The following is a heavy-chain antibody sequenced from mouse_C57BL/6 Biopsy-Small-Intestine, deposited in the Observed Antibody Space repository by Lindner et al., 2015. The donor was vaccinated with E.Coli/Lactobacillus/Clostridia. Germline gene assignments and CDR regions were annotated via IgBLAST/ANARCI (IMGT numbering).Heavy chain of an antibody. CDR2: ILPGIGST. Sequence: VQLQESGAELMKPGASVKLSCKATGYKFTGYRIEWVKQRPGHGLEWIGEILPGIGSTNYNEKFKGEATFTADTSSNTAYMQLSSLTTEDSAIHYCARDRLPAHSRDFQFAHWGQGTLVTVSA. J-gene: IGHJ3*01. V-gene: IGHV1-9*01. D-gene: IGHD1-1*01. CDR1: GYKFTGYR. CDR3: ARDRLPAHSRDFQFAH.